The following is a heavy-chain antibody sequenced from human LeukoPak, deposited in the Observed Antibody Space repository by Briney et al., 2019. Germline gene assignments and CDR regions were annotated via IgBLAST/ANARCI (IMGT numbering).Heavy chain of an antibody. V-gene: IGHV3-30*18. Sequence: GGSLRLSCAASGFTFSSYGMHWVRQAPGKGLEWVAVISYDGSNKYYADSVKGRFTTSRDNSKNTLYLQMNSLRAEDTAVYYCAKGGHYYDSSGYSYWGQGTLVTVSS. CDR3: AKGGHYYDSSGYSY. J-gene: IGHJ4*02. CDR2: ISYDGSNK. CDR1: GFTFSSYG. D-gene: IGHD3-22*01.